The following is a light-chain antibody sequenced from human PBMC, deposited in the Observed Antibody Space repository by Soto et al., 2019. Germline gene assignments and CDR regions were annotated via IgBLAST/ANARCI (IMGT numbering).Light chain of an antibody. Sequence: ELVMTQSPATLSVSPGEGATLSCRASQSVSSSLAWYQQKPGQAPRLLIYDASNRATGIPARFSGSGSGTDFTLSISRLEPEDFAVYYCQQYGSSPRTFGQGTKVDNK. CDR2: DAS. CDR3: QQYGSSPRT. V-gene: IGKV3-20*01. J-gene: IGKJ1*01. CDR1: QSVSSS.